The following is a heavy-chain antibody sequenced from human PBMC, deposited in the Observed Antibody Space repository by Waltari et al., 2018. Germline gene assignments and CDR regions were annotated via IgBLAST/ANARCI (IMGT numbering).Heavy chain of an antibody. CDR1: GYTFTSYA. J-gene: IGHJ4*02. Sequence: QVQLVQSGAEVKKPGASVKVSCKASGYTFTSYAMHLVRPAPGQRLEWMGWINAGNGNTKYSQEFQGRVTITRDTSASTAYMELSSLRSEDMAVYYCAREGYSYGREYYFDYWGQGTLVTVSS. V-gene: IGHV1-3*03. CDR2: INAGNGNT. D-gene: IGHD5-18*01. CDR3: AREGYSYGREYYFDY.